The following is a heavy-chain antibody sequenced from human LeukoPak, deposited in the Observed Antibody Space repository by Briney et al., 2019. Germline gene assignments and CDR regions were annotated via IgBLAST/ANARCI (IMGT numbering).Heavy chain of an antibody. Sequence: SETLSLTCSVSGDSISSSSYYWGWIRQPPGKGLEWIGSIYYTGSTYYNPSLKSRVTISVDTSNNQFSLKLSSVTAAGTAVYYCARRLRAYAYVFDYWGQGTLVTVSS. J-gene: IGHJ4*02. CDR3: ARRLRAYAYVFDY. V-gene: IGHV4-39*01. CDR2: IYYTGST. CDR1: GDSISSSSYY. D-gene: IGHD3-10*02.